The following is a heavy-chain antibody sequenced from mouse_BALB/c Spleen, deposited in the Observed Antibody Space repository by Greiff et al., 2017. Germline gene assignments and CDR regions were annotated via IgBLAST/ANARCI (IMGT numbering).Heavy chain of an antibody. CDR3: ARWVGYYSMDY. CDR1: GFTFSSFG. Sequence: DVKLVESGGGLVQPGGSRKLSCAASGFTFSSFGMHWVRQAPEKGLEWVAYISSGSSTIYYADTVKGRFTISRDNPKNTLFLQMTSLRSEDTAMYYCARWVGYYSMDYWGQGTSVTVSS. J-gene: IGHJ4*01. V-gene: IGHV5-17*02. CDR2: ISSGSSTI.